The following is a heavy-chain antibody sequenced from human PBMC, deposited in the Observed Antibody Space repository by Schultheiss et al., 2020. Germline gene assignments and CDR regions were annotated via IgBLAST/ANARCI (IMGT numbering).Heavy chain of an antibody. Sequence: SQTLSLTCAISGDSVSSNSAAWNWIRQSPSRGLEWLGRTYYRSKWYNDYAVSVKSRITINPDTSKNQFSLQLSSVTAADTAVYYCARAPIFGVVLPPAFDHWGQGTLVTVYS. D-gene: IGHD3-3*01. CDR2: TYYRSKWYN. J-gene: IGHJ5*02. CDR3: ARAPIFGVVLPPAFDH. CDR1: GDSVSSNSAA. V-gene: IGHV6-1*01.